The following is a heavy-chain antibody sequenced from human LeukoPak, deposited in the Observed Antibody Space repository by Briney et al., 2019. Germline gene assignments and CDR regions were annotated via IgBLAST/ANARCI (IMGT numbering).Heavy chain of an antibody. CDR2: FNPADSDT. V-gene: IGHV5-51*01. Sequence: GESLKISCKGSGYIFTTYWIAWVRQMPGKGLEWMGIFNPADSDTRYSPSFQGQVTLSADKSISTAYLQWSSLKASDTAIYYCARRNVDLSFDYWGQGTLVTVSS. J-gene: IGHJ4*02. D-gene: IGHD1-1*01. CDR1: GYIFTTYW. CDR3: ARRNVDLSFDY.